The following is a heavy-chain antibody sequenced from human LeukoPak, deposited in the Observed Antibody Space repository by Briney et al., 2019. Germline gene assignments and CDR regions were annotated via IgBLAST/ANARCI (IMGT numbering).Heavy chain of an antibody. Sequence: PGGSLRLSCAASGFPFSSHAMGWVRQPPGKGLEWVAAISNGKTYYADSVRGRFTISRDDSKNTVYLQMNSLRDEDTALYYCVREAGYCASVCLKSNWFDPWGQGTLVTVSS. CDR3: VREAGYCASVCLKSNWFDP. D-gene: IGHD2-15*01. CDR1: GFPFSSHA. J-gene: IGHJ5*02. CDR2: ISNGKT. V-gene: IGHV3-23*01.